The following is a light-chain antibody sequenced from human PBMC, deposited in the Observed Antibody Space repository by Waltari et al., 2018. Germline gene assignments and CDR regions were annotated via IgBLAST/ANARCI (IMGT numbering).Light chain of an antibody. CDR1: QSVISSY. CDR3: QQYGISPQT. J-gene: IGKJ1*01. Sequence: EIVLTQSPGTLSLSPGEGATLSCRASQSVISSYLAWYQQKPGQAPRLLIYDASSRATDIPDRFSGSGSGTDFTLTISRLEPEDFAVYYCQQYGISPQTFGQGTKVEIK. CDR2: DAS. V-gene: IGKV3-20*01.